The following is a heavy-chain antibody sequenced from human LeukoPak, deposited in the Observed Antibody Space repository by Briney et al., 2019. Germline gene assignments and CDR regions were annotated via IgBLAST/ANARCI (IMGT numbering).Heavy chain of an antibody. V-gene: IGHV4-39*07. CDR3: ARQDVGTGYATTD. CDR1: GGSISSSSYY. CDR2: IYYSGST. Sequence: SETLSLTCTVSGGSISSSSYYWGWIRQPPGKGLEWIGSIYYSGSTYYNPSLKSRVTISVDTSKNQFSLKLSSVTAADTAVYYCARQDVGTGYATTDWGQGTLVTVSS. D-gene: IGHD1-14*01. J-gene: IGHJ4*02.